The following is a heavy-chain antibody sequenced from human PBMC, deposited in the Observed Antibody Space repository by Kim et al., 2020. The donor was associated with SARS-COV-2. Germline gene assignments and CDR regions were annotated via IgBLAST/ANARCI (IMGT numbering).Heavy chain of an antibody. D-gene: IGHD5-18*01. Sequence: GGSLRLSCRASGFTFSNYWMSWVRQAPGKGLEWVACMKGDGSEKHYVDSVRGRFTISRDNTKNSLFLEITSLRAEDTALYYCASLDTAMVSGGHRGQGALVIVSS. CDR2: MKGDGSEK. V-gene: IGHV3-7*01. J-gene: IGHJ4*02. CDR3: ASLDTAMVSGGH. CDR1: GFTFSNYW.